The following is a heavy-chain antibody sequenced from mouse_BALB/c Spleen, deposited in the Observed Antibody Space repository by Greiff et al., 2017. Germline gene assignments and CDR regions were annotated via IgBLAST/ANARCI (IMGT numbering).Heavy chain of an antibody. CDR3: ARGITTATYYFDY. D-gene: IGHD1-2*01. J-gene: IGHJ2*01. CDR1: GFTFSSYA. V-gene: IGHV5-6-5*01. CDR2: ISSGGST. Sequence: EVHLVESGGGLVKPGGSLKLSCAASGFTFSSYAMSWVRQTPEKRLEWVASISSGGSTYYPDSVKGRFTISRDNARNILYLQMSSLRSEDTAMYYCARGITTATYYFDYWGQGTTLTVSS.